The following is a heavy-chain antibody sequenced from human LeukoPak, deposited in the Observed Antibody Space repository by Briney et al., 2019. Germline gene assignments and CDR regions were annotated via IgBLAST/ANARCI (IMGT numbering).Heavy chain of an antibody. CDR3: ARDWGFYSSGWLKGVWFDP. D-gene: IGHD6-19*01. CDR1: GGSISSYY. Sequence: LETLSLTCTVSGGSISSYYWSWIRQPPGKGLEWIGYIYYSGSTNYNPSLKSRVTISVDTSKNQFSLKLSSVTAADTAVYYCARDWGFYSSGWLKGVWFDPWGQGTLVTVSS. J-gene: IGHJ5*02. CDR2: IYYSGST. V-gene: IGHV4-59*01.